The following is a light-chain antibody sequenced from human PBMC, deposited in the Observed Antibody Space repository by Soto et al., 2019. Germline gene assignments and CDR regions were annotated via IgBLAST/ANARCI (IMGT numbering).Light chain of an antibody. CDR2: GAS. CDR1: QSVSSAY. Sequence: EILLTQSPGTLSLSPGERATLSCRASQSVSSAYLAWYQHRHDQAPRLLIYGASNRATGIPDRFSGSGSGTDFTLTISRLEPEDFAVYYCQQYGSSPYTFGQGTKLDIK. V-gene: IGKV3-20*01. CDR3: QQYGSSPYT. J-gene: IGKJ2*01.